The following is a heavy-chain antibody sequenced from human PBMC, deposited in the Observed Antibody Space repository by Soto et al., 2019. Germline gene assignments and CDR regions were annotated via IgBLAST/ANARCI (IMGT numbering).Heavy chain of an antibody. J-gene: IGHJ4*02. CDR1: GYTFSSYY. V-gene: IGHV1-46*01. CDR3: ALCLPAALNSPLGY. CDR2: INPSGGYT. Sequence: ASVKVSCKASGYTFSSYYMNWVRQAPGQGLEWLGIINPSGGYTTYAQRFLGRVTMTSDTSTSTVHMELGSLTSEDTAVYYCALCLPAALNSPLGYWGQGTLVTVSS. D-gene: IGHD2-2*01.